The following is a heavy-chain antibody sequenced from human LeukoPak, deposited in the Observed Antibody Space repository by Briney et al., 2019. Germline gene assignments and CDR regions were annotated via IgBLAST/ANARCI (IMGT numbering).Heavy chain of an antibody. J-gene: IGHJ4*02. D-gene: IGHD1-26*01. Sequence: PGGSLRLSCAASGFTFSSYTMNWVRQAPGKGLEWVSSISTSSIYIYYADSVKGRFTISRDNAKNSLYLQMNSLRAEDTAVYYCARVWWELPYYFDYWGQGTLVTVSS. CDR3: ARVWWELPYYFDY. CDR1: GFTFSSYT. CDR2: ISTSSIYI. V-gene: IGHV3-21*01.